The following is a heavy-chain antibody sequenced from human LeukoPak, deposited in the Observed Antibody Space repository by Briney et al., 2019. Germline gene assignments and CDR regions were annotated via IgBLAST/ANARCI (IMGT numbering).Heavy chain of an antibody. J-gene: IGHJ4*02. Sequence: GRSLRLSCAASGFTFSSYAMHWVRQAPGKGLEWVAVISYDGSNKYYADSVKGRFTISRDNSKNTLYLQMNSLRAEDTAVYYCARDRAARAQLYYFDYWGQGTLVTVSS. V-gene: IGHV3-30-3*01. CDR2: ISYDGSNK. CDR1: GFTFSSYA. D-gene: IGHD6-6*01. CDR3: ARDRAARAQLYYFDY.